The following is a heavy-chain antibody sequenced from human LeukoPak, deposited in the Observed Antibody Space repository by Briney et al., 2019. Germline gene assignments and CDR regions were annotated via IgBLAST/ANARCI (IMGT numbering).Heavy chain of an antibody. D-gene: IGHD3-10*01. CDR3: ASITVDY. Sequence: GGSLRLSCAASGFTFSSYTMNWVHQAPGKGLEWVSYITSDSTTIYYADSVKGRFTISRDNAKNSLYLQMNSLRDEDTAVYYCASITVDYWGQGILVTVSS. CDR1: GFTFSSYT. CDR2: ITSDSTTI. J-gene: IGHJ4*02. V-gene: IGHV3-48*02.